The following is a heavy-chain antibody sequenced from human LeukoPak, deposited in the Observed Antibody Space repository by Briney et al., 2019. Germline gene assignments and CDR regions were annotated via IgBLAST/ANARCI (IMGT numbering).Heavy chain of an antibody. J-gene: IGHJ5*02. V-gene: IGHV1-18*01. CDR2: ISGYNGNT. CDR3: ARPNYPGGSGSYGGTNWLDP. CDR1: GYTFTSYG. Sequence: ASVKVSCKASGYTFTSYGISWVRQAPGEGLEWMGWISGYNGNTNYAQKVQGRVTMTTDTSTSTAYMELRSLRSDDTAVYYCARPNYPGGSGSYGGTNWLDPWGQGTLVTVSS. D-gene: IGHD3-10*01.